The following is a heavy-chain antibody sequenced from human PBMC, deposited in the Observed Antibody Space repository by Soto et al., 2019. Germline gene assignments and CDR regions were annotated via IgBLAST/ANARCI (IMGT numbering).Heavy chain of an antibody. CDR1: GGSISSSSYY. CDR2: IYYSGST. V-gene: IGHV4-39*01. D-gene: IGHD5-12*01. J-gene: IGHJ5*02. Sequence: QLQLQESGPGLVKPSETLSLTCTVSGGSISSSSYYWGWIRQPPGKGLEWIGSIYYSGSTYYNPSLKSRVTISVDTSKNQFSLKLSSVTAADTAVYYCARQKQQIGWLRLNWFDPWGQGTLVTVSS. CDR3: ARQKQQIGWLRLNWFDP.